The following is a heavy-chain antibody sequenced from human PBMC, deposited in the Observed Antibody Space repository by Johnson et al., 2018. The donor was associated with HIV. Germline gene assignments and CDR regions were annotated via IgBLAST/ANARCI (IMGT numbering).Heavy chain of an antibody. V-gene: IGHV3-9*01. CDR2: ISWNSGSI. CDR3: ARDKPTRQTAMTQVDAFDI. D-gene: IGHD5-18*01. CDR1: GFTFDDYA. J-gene: IGHJ3*02. Sequence: VQLVESGGGLVQPGRSLRLSCAASGFTFDDYAMHWVRQAPGKGLEWVSGISWNSGSIGYADSVKGRFTISSDNAKNSLYLQMNSLRAEDTALYYCARDKPTRQTAMTQVDAFDIWGQGTMVTVSS.